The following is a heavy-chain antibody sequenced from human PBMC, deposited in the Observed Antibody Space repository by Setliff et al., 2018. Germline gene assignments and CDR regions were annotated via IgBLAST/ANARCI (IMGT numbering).Heavy chain of an antibody. CDR3: ARTCSGSGCYAGLES. CDR1: GFTFSTYR. D-gene: IGHD2-15*01. CDR2: IWDDGGNK. V-gene: IGHV3-33*08. Sequence: PGGSLRLSCAASGFTFSTYRMQWVSQAPGKGLEWVAVIWDDGGNKYHADSVKGRFTISRDNSKNTLYLQMNSLRPEDTAVYYCARTCSGSGCYAGLESWGQGTPVTVSS. J-gene: IGHJ4*02.